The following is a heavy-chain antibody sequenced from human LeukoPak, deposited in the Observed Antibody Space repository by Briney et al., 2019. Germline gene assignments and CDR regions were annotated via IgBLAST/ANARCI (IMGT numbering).Heavy chain of an antibody. Sequence: GGSLRLSCAASGLTLRGSAMHWVRQTSGKGLEWVGRIRSKGNSYATAYAASVKGRFTISRDDSKNTAYLQMNSLKTEDTAVYYCTRVPNYYDSSGNGYWGQGTLVTVSS. V-gene: IGHV3-73*01. CDR3: TRVPNYYDSSGNGY. CDR1: GLTLRGSA. CDR2: IRSKGNSYAT. J-gene: IGHJ4*02. D-gene: IGHD3-22*01.